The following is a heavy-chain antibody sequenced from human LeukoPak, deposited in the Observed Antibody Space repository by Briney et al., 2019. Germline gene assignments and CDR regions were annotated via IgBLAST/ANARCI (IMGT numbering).Heavy chain of an antibody. CDR2: INPNSGGT. CDR1: GYTFTGYY. J-gene: IGHJ6*02. CDR3: ARDEDYGGNRVYYYGMDV. V-gene: IGHV1-2*02. D-gene: IGHD4-23*01. Sequence: GASVKVSCKASGYTFTGYYMHWVRQAPGQGLEWMGWINPNSGGTNYAQKFQGRVTMTRDTSISTAYMELSSLRSEDTAVYYCARDEDYGGNRVYYYGMDVWGQGTTVTVSS.